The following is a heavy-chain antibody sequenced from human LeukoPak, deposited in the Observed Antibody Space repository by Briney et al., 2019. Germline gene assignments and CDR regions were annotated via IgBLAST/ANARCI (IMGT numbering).Heavy chain of an antibody. CDR1: GGTFSSYA. J-gene: IGHJ4*02. CDR2: IIPIFGTA. Sequence: SVKVSCKASGGTFSSYAISWVRQAPARGLEWVGGIIPIFGTANFAQKFQGRVTITADESTSTAYMELSSLRSEDTAVYYCTRGGIAAAVNYFDYWGQGTLVTASS. V-gene: IGHV1-69*13. D-gene: IGHD6-13*01. CDR3: TRGGIAAAVNYFDY.